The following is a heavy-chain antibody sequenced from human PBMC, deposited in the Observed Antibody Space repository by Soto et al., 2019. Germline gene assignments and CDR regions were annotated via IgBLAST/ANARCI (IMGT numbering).Heavy chain of an antibody. V-gene: IGHV4-30-2*01. CDR2: IYHSGIT. D-gene: IGHD4-17*01. J-gene: IGHJ5*02. Sequence: QLQLQESGSGLVKPSQTLSLTCAVSGGSISSGYSWSWIRQPPGKGLEWIGYIYHSGITYNNPSLKSRVTISVDTFKNQFALKLSSVTAADTVVYYCARDRAGGDDGSWFDPWGQGTLVTVSS. CDR3: ARDRAGGDDGSWFDP. CDR1: GGSISSGYS.